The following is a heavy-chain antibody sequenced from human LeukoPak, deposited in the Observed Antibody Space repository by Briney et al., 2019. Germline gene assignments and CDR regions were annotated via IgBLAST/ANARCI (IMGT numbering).Heavy chain of an antibody. Sequence: PGGSLRLSCAASGFTVSSNYMSWVRQAPGKGLEWVSVIYSAGSTYYADSVKGRFTISRDNSKNTLYLQMNSLGAEDTAVYYCARGTWLNKLFDYWGQGTLVTVSS. CDR1: GFTVSSNY. D-gene: IGHD1/OR15-1a*01. CDR3: ARGTWLNKLFDY. J-gene: IGHJ4*02. CDR2: IYSAGST. V-gene: IGHV3-66*01.